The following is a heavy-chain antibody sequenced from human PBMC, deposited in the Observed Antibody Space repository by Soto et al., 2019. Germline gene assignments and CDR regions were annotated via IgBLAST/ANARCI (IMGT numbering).Heavy chain of an antibody. CDR1: GFTFSSYG. CDR3: AKGHSSGWTSMGY. CDR2: ISYDGSNK. D-gene: IGHD6-19*01. J-gene: IGHJ4*02. Sequence: QVQLVESGGGVVQPGRSLRLSCAASGFTFSSYGMHWVRQAPGKGLEWVAVISYDGSNKYYADSVKGRFTISRDNSKNTLYRQMNSLRAEDTAVYYCAKGHSSGWTSMGYWGQGTLVTVSS. V-gene: IGHV3-30*18.